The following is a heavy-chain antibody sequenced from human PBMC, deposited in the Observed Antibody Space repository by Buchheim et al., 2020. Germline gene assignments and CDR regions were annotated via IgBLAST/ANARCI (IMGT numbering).Heavy chain of an antibody. J-gene: IGHJ6*02. CDR2: ISSSSSTI. CDR1: GFTFSSYS. Sequence: EVQLVESGGGLVQPGGSLRLSCAASGFTFSSYSMNWVRQAPGKGLEWVSYISSSSSTIYYADSVQGRFTISRDNAKNSLYLQMNSLRAEDTAVYYCAGDLEGSGSYYGMDVWGQGTT. V-gene: IGHV3-48*01. CDR3: AGDLEGSGSYYGMDV. D-gene: IGHD3-10*01.